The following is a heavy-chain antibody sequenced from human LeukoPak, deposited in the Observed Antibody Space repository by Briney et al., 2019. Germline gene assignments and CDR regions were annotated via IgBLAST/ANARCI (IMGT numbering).Heavy chain of an antibody. CDR2: MNLKSGYT. D-gene: IGHD1-26*01. V-gene: IGHV1-8*03. J-gene: IGHJ4*02. CDR1: GYSFTTYD. CDR3: AGVAGSIDY. Sequence: ASVKVSCKASGYSFTTYDINWVRQATGQGLEWMGWMNLKSGYTGYAQKFQGRVTITRDTSTSTVYMELSSLRSEDTAVYYCAGVAGSIDYWGQGTLVTVSS.